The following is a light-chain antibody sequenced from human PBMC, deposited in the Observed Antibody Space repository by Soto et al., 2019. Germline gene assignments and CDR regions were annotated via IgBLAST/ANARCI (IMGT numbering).Light chain of an antibody. Sequence: ENVLTQSPATLSLSPGQRSTIYFRANQSISSNLAWYQQKPGHTPRLLIYGATTRATGIPARFSGSGSGTDFTLTINSLQSEDFAVYYCQMYNNWVATFGGGTKVDI. J-gene: IGKJ4*01. CDR3: QMYNNWVAT. V-gene: IGKV3D-15*01. CDR1: QSISSN. CDR2: GAT.